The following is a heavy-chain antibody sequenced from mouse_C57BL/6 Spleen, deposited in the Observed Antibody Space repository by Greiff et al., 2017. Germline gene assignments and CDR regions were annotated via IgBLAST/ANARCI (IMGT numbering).Heavy chain of an antibody. D-gene: IGHD1-1*01. V-gene: IGHV1-22*01. Sequence: VQLKESGPELVKPGASVKMSCKASGYTFTDYNMHWVKQSHGKSLEWIGYINPNNGGTSYNQKFKGKATLTVNKSSSTAYMELRSLTSEDSAVYYCASPGSSYAWFAYWGQGTLVTVSA. CDR2: INPNNGGT. CDR3: ASPGSSYAWFAY. J-gene: IGHJ3*01. CDR1: GYTFTDYN.